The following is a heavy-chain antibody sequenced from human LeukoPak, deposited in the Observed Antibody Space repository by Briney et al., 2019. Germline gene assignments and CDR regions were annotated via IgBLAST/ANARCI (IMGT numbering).Heavy chain of an antibody. J-gene: IGHJ4*02. V-gene: IGHV4-30-4*08. Sequence: SETLSLTCTVSGGSISSGDYHWSWIRQPPGKGLEWIGYIYYSGSTYYNPSLKSRVTISVDTSKNQFSLKLSSVTAADTAVYYCARVHRTYDILTGYFYYFDYWGQGTLVTVSS. CDR3: ARVHRTYDILTGYFYYFDY. CDR1: GGSISSGDYH. CDR2: IYYSGST. D-gene: IGHD3-9*01.